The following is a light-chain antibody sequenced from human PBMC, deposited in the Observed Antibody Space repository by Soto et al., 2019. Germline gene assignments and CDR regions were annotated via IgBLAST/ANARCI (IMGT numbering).Light chain of an antibody. V-gene: IGLV2-14*02. CDR2: EGS. Sequence: QSVLTQPASVSGSPEQSITISCTGPGSDVGSFDLVSWYQQHPGKAPKLIIFEGSKRPSGVSNRFSGSKSDNRASLTISGLQAEDEADYYCSSYTSSSTYVFGTGTKVTVL. CDR3: SSYTSSSTYV. CDR1: GSDVGSFDL. J-gene: IGLJ1*01.